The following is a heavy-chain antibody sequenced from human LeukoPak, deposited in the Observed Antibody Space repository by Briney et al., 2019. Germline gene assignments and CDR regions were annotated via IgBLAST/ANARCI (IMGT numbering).Heavy chain of an antibody. CDR1: GGSISSYY. J-gene: IGHJ4*02. CDR2: IYYSGST. V-gene: IGHV4-59*01. CDR3: ARVDGDEGLYFDY. D-gene: IGHD2-21*02. Sequence: SETLSLTCTVSGGSISSYYWSWIRQPPGKGLEWIGYIYYSGSTNYNPSLKSRVTISVDTSKNQFSLKLSSVTAADTAVYYCARVDGDEGLYFDYWGQGTLVTVSS.